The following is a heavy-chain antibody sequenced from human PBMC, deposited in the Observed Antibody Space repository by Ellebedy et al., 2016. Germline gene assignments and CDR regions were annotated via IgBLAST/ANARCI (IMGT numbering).Heavy chain of an antibody. V-gene: IGHV4-34*01. CDR3: ARGAYDSSGYGWHFDL. Sequence: SETLSLTCAVYGGSFSGYFWTWIRQPPGKGLEWIGEINHSGSTNYNPSLESRVTISVDTSKNQFSLELKSVTAADTAVYYCARGAYDSSGYGWHFDLWGRGTLVTVS. D-gene: IGHD3-22*01. CDR2: INHSGST. CDR1: GGSFSGYF. J-gene: IGHJ2*01.